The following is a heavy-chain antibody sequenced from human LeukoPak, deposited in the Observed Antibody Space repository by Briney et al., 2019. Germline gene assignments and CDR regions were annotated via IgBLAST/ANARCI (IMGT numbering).Heavy chain of an antibody. CDR3: AKLLSGSYYTDYFDY. J-gene: IGHJ4*02. V-gene: IGHV3-23*01. Sequence: GGSLRLSCAASGFTFSTYAMTWVRQAPGKGLEWVSHISDSGATTYYADSVKGRFTISRDNSKNTLYLQMHSLSAEDTAVYYCAKLLSGSYYTDYFDYWGLGTLVTVSS. CDR1: GFTFSTYA. CDR2: ISDSGATT. D-gene: IGHD1-26*01.